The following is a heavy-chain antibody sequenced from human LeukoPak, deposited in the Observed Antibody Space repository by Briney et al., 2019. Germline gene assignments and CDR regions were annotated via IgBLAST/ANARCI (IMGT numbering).Heavy chain of an antibody. CDR1: GGSISSSSYY. V-gene: IGHV4-39*01. J-gene: IGHJ3*02. Sequence: SETLSLTCTVSGGSISSSSYYWGWIRQLPGKGLEWIGSIYYSGSTYYNPSLKSRVTISVDTSKNQFSLQLNSVTPEDTAVYYCARGKVKGRQQLLGWAFDIWGQGTMVTVSS. CDR3: ARGKVKGRQQLLGWAFDI. D-gene: IGHD6-13*01. CDR2: IYYSGST.